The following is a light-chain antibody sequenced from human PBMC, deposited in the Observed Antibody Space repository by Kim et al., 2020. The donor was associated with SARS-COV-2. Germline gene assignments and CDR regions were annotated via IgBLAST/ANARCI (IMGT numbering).Light chain of an antibody. J-gene: IGKJ1*01. Sequence: DIQMTQSPSSLSASVGDRVTITCRASQSIATYLNWYQQKPGKAPKLLIYTTSSLQSGVPSRFSGSGSGTDFTLTISSLQPEYFATYYCQQSYTTPTFGQGTKVDIK. CDR1: QSIATY. CDR2: TTS. V-gene: IGKV1-39*01. CDR3: QQSYTTPT.